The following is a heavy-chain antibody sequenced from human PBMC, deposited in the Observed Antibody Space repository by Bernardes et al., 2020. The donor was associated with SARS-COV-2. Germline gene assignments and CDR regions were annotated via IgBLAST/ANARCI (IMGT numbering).Heavy chain of an antibody. J-gene: IGHJ6*02. CDR1: GFTFSSYS. CDR2: ISSSSSYI. D-gene: IGHD1-26*01. CDR3: ARDWEGWELPGRVRVHYYYGMDD. Sequence: GGSLRLSCAASGFTFSSYSMNWVRQAPGKGLEWVSSISSSSSYIYYADSVKGRFTISRDNAKNSLYLQMNSLRAEDTAVYYCARDWEGWELPGRVRVHYYYGMDDWGQGTTVTVSS. V-gene: IGHV3-21*01.